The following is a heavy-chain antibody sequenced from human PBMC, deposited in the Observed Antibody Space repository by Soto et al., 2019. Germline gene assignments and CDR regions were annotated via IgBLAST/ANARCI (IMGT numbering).Heavy chain of an antibody. CDR2: IYPGDSDT. J-gene: IGHJ6*02. D-gene: IGHD3-3*01. CDR3: ARLGFNYDFLSGYYNVHHYYGIDV. Sequence: VASLKISCMGSGYKVSTWHNFTSYWIAWVRQMPGEGLEWMGLIYPGDSDTRYSPSFQGQVTISADKSINSVYLQWSSLKASDTATYYCARLGFNYDFLSGYYNVHHYYGIDVWGQGTTVTVSS. CDR1: GYKVSTWHNFTSYW. V-gene: IGHV5-51*01.